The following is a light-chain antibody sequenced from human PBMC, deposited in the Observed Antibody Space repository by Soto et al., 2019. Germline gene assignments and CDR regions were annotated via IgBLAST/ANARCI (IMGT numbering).Light chain of an antibody. Sequence: EIVLTQSPTTLSLSPGERATLSCRASQSVSSYLAWYQQKPGQAPRLLIYDASNRDTGIPARFSGSGSGTDLTLTINSLEHEDFAVYYWQQRSNWPRTFGQGTKVEIK. J-gene: IGKJ1*01. CDR3: QQRSNWPRT. V-gene: IGKV3-11*01. CDR1: QSVSSY. CDR2: DAS.